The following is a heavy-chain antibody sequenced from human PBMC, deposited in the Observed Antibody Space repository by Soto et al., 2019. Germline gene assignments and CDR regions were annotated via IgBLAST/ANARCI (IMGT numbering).Heavy chain of an antibody. CDR2: IIPIFGTA. CDR3: ARDPIAARPVGRNFDY. Sequence: ASVKVSCKASGGTFSSYAISWVRQAPGQGLEWMGGIIPIFGTANYAQKFQGRVTITADESTSTAYMELSSLRSEDTAVYYCARDPIAARPVGRNFDYWGQGTLVTVSS. J-gene: IGHJ4*02. V-gene: IGHV1-69*13. D-gene: IGHD6-6*01. CDR1: GGTFSSYA.